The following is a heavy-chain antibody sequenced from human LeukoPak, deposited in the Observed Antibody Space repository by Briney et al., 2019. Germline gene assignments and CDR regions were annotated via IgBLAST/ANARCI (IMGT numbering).Heavy chain of an antibody. J-gene: IGHJ4*02. CDR1: GYTFTNYD. V-gene: IGHV1-18*01. Sequence: ASVKVSCKASGYTFTNYDFSRVRQAPGQGLEWMGWTTTYNGNTHYAQKLQGRVTMTTDTSTSTAYMELTSLRSDDTAVYYCVRGWAKLDYWGQGTLVTVSS. CDR3: VRGWAKLDY. D-gene: IGHD1-26*01. CDR2: TTTYNGNT.